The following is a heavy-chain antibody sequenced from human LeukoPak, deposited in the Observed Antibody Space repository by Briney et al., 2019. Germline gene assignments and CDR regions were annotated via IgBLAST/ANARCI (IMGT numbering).Heavy chain of an antibody. CDR3: ARETRRLYYEDYYGMDV. V-gene: IGHV1-18*01. CDR1: GYTFTNYA. Sequence: ASVKVSCKASGYTFTNYAISWVRQAPGQGLEWMGWISGYNGNTNYGQKVRGRVTMTTDTSTTTAYMEMRSLRADDTAVYYCARETRRLYYEDYYGMDVWGQGTTVTVSS. J-gene: IGHJ6*02. D-gene: IGHD3-16*01. CDR2: ISGYNGNT.